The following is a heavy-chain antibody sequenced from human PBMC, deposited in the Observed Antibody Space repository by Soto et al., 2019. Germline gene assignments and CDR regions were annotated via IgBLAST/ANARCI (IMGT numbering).Heavy chain of an antibody. CDR2: ISYDGRNK. D-gene: IGHD1-1*01. V-gene: IGHV3-30*18. CDR1: GFTFSSYG. Sequence: ESGGGVVQPGRSLRLSCTASGFTFSSYGIHWVRQAPGKGLEWVAVISYDGRNKFYADSVKGRFTISRDNSKNTLDLQMNSLRGEDSALYYCAKDRHDWNRIGYFDYWGQGTLVTVSA. CDR3: AKDRHDWNRIGYFDY. J-gene: IGHJ4*02.